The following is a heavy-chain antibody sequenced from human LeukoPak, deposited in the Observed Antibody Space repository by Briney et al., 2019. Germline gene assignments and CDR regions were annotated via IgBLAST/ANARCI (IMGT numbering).Heavy chain of an antibody. J-gene: IGHJ4*02. D-gene: IGHD3-10*01. CDR3: AREALLWFGEPFDY. Sequence: GGSLRLSCAVSGFSFSSYWMSCVRQAPGKGLEWLANIEQDGSEKYYVDSVKGRFTISRDNAKNSLYLQMNSLRVEDTAVYYCAREALLWFGEPFDYWGQGTLVTVSS. CDR2: IEQDGSEK. CDR1: GFSFSSYW. V-gene: IGHV3-7*01.